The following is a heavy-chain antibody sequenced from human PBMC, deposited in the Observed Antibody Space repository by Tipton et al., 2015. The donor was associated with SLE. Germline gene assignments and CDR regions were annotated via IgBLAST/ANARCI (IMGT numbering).Heavy chain of an antibody. Sequence: SLRLSCAASGFMFSTYAIHWVRQAPGKGLEWVAVIWYDGSNKKYADSVKGRITISRDNPKSTLYLQMNSLRAEDTAVYYCARDTDGSFYFDYWGQGTLVTVSS. CDR1: GFMFSTYA. D-gene: IGHD1-26*01. J-gene: IGHJ4*02. CDR3: ARDTDGSFYFDY. CDR2: IWYDGSNK. V-gene: IGHV3-33*08.